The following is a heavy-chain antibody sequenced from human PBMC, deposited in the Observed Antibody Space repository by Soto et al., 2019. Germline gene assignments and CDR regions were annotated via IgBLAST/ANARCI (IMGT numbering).Heavy chain of an antibody. V-gene: IGHV1-69*02. CDR3: ASEGGADYYGSGSDYYYAMDV. CDR2: IIPILGIA. D-gene: IGHD3-10*01. Sequence: QVQLVQSAAEVKKPGSSVKVSCKASGGTFSSYTISWVRQAPGQGLEWMGRIIPILGIANYAQKFQGRVTITADKSTSTAYMELSSLRSEDTAVYYCASEGGADYYGSGSDYYYAMDVWGQGTTVTVSS. CDR1: GGTFSSYT. J-gene: IGHJ6*02.